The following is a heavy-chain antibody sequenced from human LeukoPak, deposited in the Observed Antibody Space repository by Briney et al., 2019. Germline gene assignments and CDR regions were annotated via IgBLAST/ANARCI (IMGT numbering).Heavy chain of an antibody. D-gene: IGHD3-3*01. J-gene: IGHJ6*03. CDR2: MNPNSGNT. CDR1: GYTFTSYD. V-gene: IGHV1-8*03. CDR3: ARGAPDFWSVYYMDV. Sequence: ASVKVSCKASGYTFTSYDINWVRQATGQGLEWMGWMNPNSGNTGYAQKFQGRVTIIRNTSISTAYMELSSLRSEDTAVYHCARGAPDFWSVYYMDVWGKGTTVTVS.